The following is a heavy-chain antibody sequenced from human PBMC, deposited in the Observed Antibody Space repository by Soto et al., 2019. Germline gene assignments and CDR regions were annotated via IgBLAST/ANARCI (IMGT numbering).Heavy chain of an antibody. Sequence: EVQVLESGGGLVQPGGSLRRSCAASGFTFSSYAMSWVRQAPGQGLEWVSAISGSGSNPYYADSVKARFTISRDNSKDTLYLQMDSLRAEDTALYYWANTASMTMLDGFDPWGQGTLVSVSS. D-gene: IGHD2-8*01. CDR3: ANTASMTMLDGFDP. CDR1: GFTFSSYA. CDR2: ISGSGSNP. J-gene: IGHJ5*02. V-gene: IGHV3-23*01.